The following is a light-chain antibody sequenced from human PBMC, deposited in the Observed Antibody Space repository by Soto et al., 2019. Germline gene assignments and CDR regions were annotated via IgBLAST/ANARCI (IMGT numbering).Light chain of an antibody. J-gene: IGLJ2*01. CDR3: CSYPGTKTFVL. CDR2: DFN. CDR1: SSDVGGYNY. V-gene: IGLV2-11*01. Sequence: QSALTQPRSVSGSPGQSITISCTGSSSDVGGYNYVSWYQHHPGKVPKLIIYDFNKRPSGVPDRFSGSKSGNTASLTISGLQAEDEADYYCCSYPGTKTFVLFGGGTQLTVL.